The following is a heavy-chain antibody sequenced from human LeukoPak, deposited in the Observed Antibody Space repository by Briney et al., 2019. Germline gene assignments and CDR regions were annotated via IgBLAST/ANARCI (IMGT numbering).Heavy chain of an antibody. CDR3: AKTRDGYYYD. J-gene: IGHJ4*02. Sequence: GGSLRPSCAASGFTFSTYAMTWLRQAPGKGLEWVSTISISAVSTYYADSVKGRFTISRDNSKNTLFLQMISLSAEDTAVYYCAKTRDGYYYDWGQGTLVTVSS. CDR1: GFTFSTYA. V-gene: IGHV3-23*05. D-gene: IGHD3-22*01. CDR2: ISISAVST.